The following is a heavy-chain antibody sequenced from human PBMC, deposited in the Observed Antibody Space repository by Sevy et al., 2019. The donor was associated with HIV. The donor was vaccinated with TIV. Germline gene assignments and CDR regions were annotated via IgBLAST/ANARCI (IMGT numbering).Heavy chain of an antibody. J-gene: IGHJ3*02. CDR2: IRSKAYGGTT. D-gene: IGHD2-15*01. CDR1: GFTFGDYA. Sequence: GGSLRLSCTASGFTFGDYAMSWFRQAPGKGLEWVGFIRSKAYGGTTEYAASVKGRFTISRDDPKSIAYLQMNSLKTEDTAVYYCTRDRYCSGSSCYSKGYDAFDIWGQGTMVTVSS. CDR3: TRDRYCSGSSCYSKGYDAFDI. V-gene: IGHV3-49*03.